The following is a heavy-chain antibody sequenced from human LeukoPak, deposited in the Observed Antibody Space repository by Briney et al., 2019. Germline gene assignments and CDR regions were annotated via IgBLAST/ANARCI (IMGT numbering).Heavy chain of an antibody. V-gene: IGHV3-23*01. D-gene: IGHD2-15*01. Sequence: QPGGSLRLSCAASGFTFSSYAMSWVRQAPGKGLEWVSAISGSGGSTYYADSVKGRFTISRDNSKNTLYLQMNSLRAEDTAVYYCASRDRCSGGSCYGLGYWGQGTLVTVSS. J-gene: IGHJ4*02. CDR2: ISGSGGST. CDR3: ASRDRCSGGSCYGLGY. CDR1: GFTFSSYA.